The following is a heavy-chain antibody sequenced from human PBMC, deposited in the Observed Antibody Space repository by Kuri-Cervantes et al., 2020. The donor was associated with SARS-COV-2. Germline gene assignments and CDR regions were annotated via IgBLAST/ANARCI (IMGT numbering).Heavy chain of an antibody. J-gene: IGHJ3*02. CDR1: GGSISSGGYY. D-gene: IGHD2-2*01. V-gene: IGHV4-39*07. Sequence: SETLSLTCTVSGGSISSGGYYWSWIRQPPGKGLEWIGEINHSGSTNYNPSLKSRVTISVDTSKNQFSLKLSSVTAADTAVYYCARGRRIVVVPAASPPTLSPFDIWGQGTMVTVSS. CDR3: ARGRRIVVVPAASPPTLSPFDI. CDR2: INHSGST.